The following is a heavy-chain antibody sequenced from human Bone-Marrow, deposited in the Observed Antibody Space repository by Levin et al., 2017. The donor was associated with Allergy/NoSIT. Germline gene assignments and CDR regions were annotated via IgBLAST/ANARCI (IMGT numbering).Heavy chain of an antibody. Sequence: KPSETLSLTCAVYGGSFSGYYWSWIRQPPGKGLEWIGEINHSGSTNYNPSLKSRVTISVDTSKNQFSLKLSSVTAADTAVYYCARGRGRLRARGYGMDVWGQGTTVTVSS. CDR2: INHSGST. CDR3: ARGRGRLRARGYGMDV. CDR1: GGSFSGYY. V-gene: IGHV4-34*01. J-gene: IGHJ6*02. D-gene: IGHD4-17*01.